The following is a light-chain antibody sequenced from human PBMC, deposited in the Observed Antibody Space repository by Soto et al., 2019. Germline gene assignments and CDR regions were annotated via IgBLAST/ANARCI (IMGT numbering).Light chain of an antibody. CDR2: GAS. J-gene: IGKJ1*01. CDR3: QQYSNWPPMT. V-gene: IGKV3-15*01. CDR1: QSISNK. Sequence: EIVMTQSPATLSVSPGERATLSCRASQSISNKLAWYQQKPGQAPRLLIYGASTRATGIPARFSGYGSGTEFTLSISSLQSEDFAVYFCQQYSNWPPMTFGQGTKVEIQ.